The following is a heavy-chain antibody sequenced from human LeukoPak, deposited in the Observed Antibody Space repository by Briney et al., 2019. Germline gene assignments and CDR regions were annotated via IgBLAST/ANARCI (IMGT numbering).Heavy chain of an antibody. Sequence: PSQTLSLTCTVSGGSISSGGYYWSWIRQHPGKGLEWIGYIYYSGSTYYNPSLKSRVTISVDTSKNQFSPKLSSVTAADTAVYYCARRVKTSLYYFDYWGQGTLVTVSS. V-gene: IGHV4-31*03. J-gene: IGHJ4*02. CDR3: ARRVKTSLYYFDY. CDR2: IYYSGST. CDR1: GGSISSGGYY. D-gene: IGHD3-16*01.